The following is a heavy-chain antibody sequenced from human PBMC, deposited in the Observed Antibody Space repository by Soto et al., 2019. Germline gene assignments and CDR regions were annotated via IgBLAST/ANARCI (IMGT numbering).Heavy chain of an antibody. V-gene: IGHV4-30-4*01. Sequence: QVQLQESGPGLVKPSQTLSLTCTVSGGSISSGDYYWSWIRQPPGKGLEWIGYIYYSGSTYYKSPLKRRVILSIDTSKNQFSLKLSSVTAADTAVYYCARKGWPDVFDIWGQGAMVTVSS. CDR3: ARKGWPDVFDI. CDR2: IYYSGST. J-gene: IGHJ3*02. CDR1: GGSISSGDYY.